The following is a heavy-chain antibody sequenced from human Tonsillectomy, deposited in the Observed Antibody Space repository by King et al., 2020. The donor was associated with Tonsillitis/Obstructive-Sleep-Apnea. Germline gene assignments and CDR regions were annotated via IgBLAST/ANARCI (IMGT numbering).Heavy chain of an antibody. CDR2: IRSKAYGGTT. CDR3: TTYIVVVPAAMGSGAFDI. CDR1: GFTFGDYA. Sequence: VQLVESGGGLVKPGRSLRLSCTASGFTFGDYAMSWFRQAPGKGLEGVGFIRSKAYGGTTEYAASVKGRFTISRDDSKSIAYLQMNSLKTEETAVYYCTTYIVVVPAAMGSGAFDIWGQGTMVTVSS. J-gene: IGHJ3*02. V-gene: IGHV3-49*05. D-gene: IGHD2-2*01.